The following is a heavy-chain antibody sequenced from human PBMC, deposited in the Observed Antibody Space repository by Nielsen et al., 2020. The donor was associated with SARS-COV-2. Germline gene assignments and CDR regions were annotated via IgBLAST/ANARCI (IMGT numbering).Heavy chain of an antibody. CDR2: MNPHTGDT. D-gene: IGHD3-10*01. CDR1: GYTFTSYD. V-gene: IGHV1-8*01. CDR3: ARDQPPNEENYASGFDP. Sequence: ASVKVSCKTSGYTFTSYDINWVRQAAGQGLEWLGWMNPHTGDTGYAQKFQGRVTMTSNTSISTAYMELGSLTSEDTAVYYCARDQPPNEENYASGFDPWGQGTLVTVSS. J-gene: IGHJ5*02.